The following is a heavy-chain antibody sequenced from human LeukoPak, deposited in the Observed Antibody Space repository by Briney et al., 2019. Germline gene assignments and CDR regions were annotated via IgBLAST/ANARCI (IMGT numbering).Heavy chain of an antibody. J-gene: IGHJ4*02. D-gene: IGHD1-26*01. Sequence: GGSLRLSCAASGFTFSSYSMNWVRQAPGKGLEWVANIKQDGSEKYYVDSVKGRFTISRDNAKNSLYLQMNSLGAEDTAVYYCARDSSGSYYVFDYWGQGTLVTVSS. CDR3: ARDSSGSYYVFDY. CDR2: IKQDGSEK. V-gene: IGHV3-7*01. CDR1: GFTFSSYS.